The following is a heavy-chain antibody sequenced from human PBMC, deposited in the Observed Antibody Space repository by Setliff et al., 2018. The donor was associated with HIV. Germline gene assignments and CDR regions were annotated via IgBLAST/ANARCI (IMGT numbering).Heavy chain of an antibody. D-gene: IGHD3-10*01. CDR2: IIPIFGTA. Sequence: SVKVSCKTSGGTFSSYAISWVRQAPGQGLEWMGGIIPIFGTANYAQKFQGRVTMTRDTSTSTVYMELSSLRSEDTAVYYCARGDGGVDYWGQGTLVTVSS. V-gene: IGHV1-69*05. CDR1: GGTFSSYA. J-gene: IGHJ4*02. CDR3: ARGDGGVDY.